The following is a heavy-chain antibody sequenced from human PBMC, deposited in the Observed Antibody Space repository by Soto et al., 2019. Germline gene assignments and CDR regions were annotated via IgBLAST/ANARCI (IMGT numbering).Heavy chain of an antibody. D-gene: IGHD3-9*01. CDR3: AKDHGNSLYDILTGYYIDY. Sequence: PGGSLRLSCAASGFTFSSYGMHWVRQAPGKGLEWVAVISYDGSNKYYAETAKGRFTISRDNSKNKLYQQMNSLRAEDTAVYYCAKDHGNSLYDILTGYYIDYWGRGTLVTVSS. V-gene: IGHV3-30*18. CDR2: ISYDGSNK. CDR1: GFTFSSYG. J-gene: IGHJ4*02.